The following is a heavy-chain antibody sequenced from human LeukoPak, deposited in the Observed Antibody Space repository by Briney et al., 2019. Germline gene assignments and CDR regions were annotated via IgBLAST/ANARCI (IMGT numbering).Heavy chain of an antibody. CDR3: AREARYSYGFGRVHYYYMDV. J-gene: IGHJ6*03. CDR1: GFTFSDYY. CDR2: VSSSGSTI. Sequence: GGSLRLSCAASGFTFSDYYMSWIRQAPGKGLEWVSYVSSSGSTIFYLDSVKGRFTISRDNAKNSLYLQMNSLRAEDTAVYYCAREARYSYGFGRVHYYYMDVWGKGTTVTVSS. D-gene: IGHD5-18*01. V-gene: IGHV3-11*01.